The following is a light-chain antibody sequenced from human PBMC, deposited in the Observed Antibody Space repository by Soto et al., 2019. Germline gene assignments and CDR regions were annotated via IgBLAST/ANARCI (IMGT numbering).Light chain of an antibody. Sequence: QSVLTQSPSASASLGASVKLTCTLSSGHSSYGIAWHQQQPEKGPRYLMKLNSDGSHSKGDGIPDRFSGSSSGAARYLTVSSLQAEDDADYYCQAWGTGILVFGGGTKLTVL. CDR2: LNSDGSH. CDR1: SGHSSYG. CDR3: QAWGTGILV. J-gene: IGLJ2*01. V-gene: IGLV4-69*01.